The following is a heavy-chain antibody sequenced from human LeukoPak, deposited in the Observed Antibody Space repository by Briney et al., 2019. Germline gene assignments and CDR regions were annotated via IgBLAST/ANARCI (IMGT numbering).Heavy chain of an antibody. CDR3: ARVITGAYRADY. D-gene: IGHD1-20*01. CDR2: SSASNGKT. J-gene: IGHJ4*02. Sequence: ASVKVSCKASGYTFTSYSFSWVRQAPGQGLEFMGWSSASNGKTNYAQKFRGRVTMTTDTSATTAYMDLTSLRSDDTAVYYCARVITGAYRADYWGQGTPVTVSS. CDR1: GYTFTSYS. V-gene: IGHV1-18*01.